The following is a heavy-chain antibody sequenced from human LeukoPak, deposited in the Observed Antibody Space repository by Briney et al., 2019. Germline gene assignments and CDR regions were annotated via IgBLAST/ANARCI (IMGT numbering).Heavy chain of an antibody. CDR3: ATVAGGGYDAPYYFDY. J-gene: IGHJ4*02. V-gene: IGHV3-53*01. CDR1: GFTVSSNY. D-gene: IGHD5-12*01. CDR2: IYSGGST. Sequence: PGRSLRLSCAASGFTVSSNYMSWVRQAPGKGLEWVSVIYSGGSTYYADSVKGRFTISRDNSKNTLYLQMNSPRAADTAVYYCATVAGGGYDAPYYFDYWGQGTLVTVSS.